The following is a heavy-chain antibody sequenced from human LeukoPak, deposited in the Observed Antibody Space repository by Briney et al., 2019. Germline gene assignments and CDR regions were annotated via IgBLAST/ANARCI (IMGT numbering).Heavy chain of an antibody. CDR2: ISSRSRTT. J-gene: IGHJ4*02. V-gene: IGHV3-48*04. D-gene: IGHD6-6*01. CDR1: GFTFSSYW. CDR3: ARHSQQLVFSPFDY. Sequence: PGGSLRLSCAASGFTFSSYWMHWVRQAPGKGLAWIAYISSRSRTTHYADSVKGRFTISRDNAKSSLFLQMDSLRAEDTAVYYCARHSQQLVFSPFDYWGQGSVVTVSS.